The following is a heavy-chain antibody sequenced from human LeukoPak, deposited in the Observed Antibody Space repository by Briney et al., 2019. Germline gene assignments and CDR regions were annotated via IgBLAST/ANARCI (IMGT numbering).Heavy chain of an antibody. CDR2: ISWDGTT. J-gene: IGHJ4*02. CDR3: VKDLSFESSGHVFEY. V-gene: IGHV3-43*01. CDR1: GFTFEDYT. D-gene: IGHD6-19*01. Sequence: GGSLRLSCAASGFTFEDYTLHWVRQAPGKTLEWVSLISWDGTTYYTDSVKGRFTMSRDNSKNSLYLQMDTLRSEDTAFYYCVKDLSFESSGHVFEYWGQGALVTVSS.